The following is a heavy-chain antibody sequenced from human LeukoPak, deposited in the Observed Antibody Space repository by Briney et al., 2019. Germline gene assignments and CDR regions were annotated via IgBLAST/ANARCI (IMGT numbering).Heavy chain of an antibody. J-gene: IGHJ4*02. CDR1: GFPFRNHG. V-gene: IGHV3-30*18. Sequence: PGTAPRPSCAAAGFPFRNHGKHWVRQAPGQGLGRVAVISYDGSNTFYADSVKGRFTISRDNSKNTLYLQVNSLRAEDTAVYYCAKDPHSSGWYFTAFDYWGQGTLVTVSS. CDR3: AKDPHSSGWYFTAFDY. D-gene: IGHD6-19*01. CDR2: ISYDGSNT.